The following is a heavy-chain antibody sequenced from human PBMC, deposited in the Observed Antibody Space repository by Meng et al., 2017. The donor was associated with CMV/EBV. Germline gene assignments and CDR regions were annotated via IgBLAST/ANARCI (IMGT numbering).Heavy chain of an antibody. CDR2: ISSSGSTI. Sequence: GESLKISCAASGFTFSSYAMHWVRQAPRKGLEWVSYISSSGSTIYYADSVKGRFTISRDNAKNSLYLQMNSLRAEDTAVYYCARGSRTVTYYYYGMDVWGQGTTVTVSS. CDR1: GFTFSSYA. J-gene: IGHJ6*02. V-gene: IGHV3-48*04. D-gene: IGHD4-11*01. CDR3: ARGSRTVTYYYYGMDV.